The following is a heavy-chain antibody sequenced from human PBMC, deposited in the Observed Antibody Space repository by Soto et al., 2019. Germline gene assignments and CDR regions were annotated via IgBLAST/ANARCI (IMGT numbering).Heavy chain of an antibody. CDR1: GGTFSSDA. CDR2: IIPIFGTA. V-gene: IGHV1-69*13. J-gene: IGHJ3*01. D-gene: IGHD5-12*01. CDR3: ARVGPREMATMLDAFDF. Sequence: SVKVSCXASGGTFSSDAISWVRQAPGQGLEWMGGIIPIFGTANYAQKFQGRVTITADESTSTAYMELSSLRSEDTAVYYCARVGPREMATMLDAFDFWGQGTMVTVSS.